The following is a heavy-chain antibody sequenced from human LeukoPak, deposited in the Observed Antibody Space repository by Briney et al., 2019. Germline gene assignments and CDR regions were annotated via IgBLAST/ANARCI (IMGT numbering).Heavy chain of an antibody. V-gene: IGHV3-49*04. J-gene: IGHJ6*03. Sequence: GGSLRLSCTASGFTFGDHAMSWVRQAPGKGLEWVGFIRSKAYRGTTEYAASVKGRFTISRDDSKSIVYLQMNSLKTEDTAFFYCAGGPKQLGIHNSMAVWGKETTATV. CDR1: GFTFGDHA. D-gene: IGHD1-1*01. CDR3: AGGPKQLGIHNSMAV. CDR2: IRSKAYRGTT.